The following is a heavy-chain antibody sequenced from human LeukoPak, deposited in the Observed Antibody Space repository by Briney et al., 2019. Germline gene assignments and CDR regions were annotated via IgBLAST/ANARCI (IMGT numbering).Heavy chain of an antibody. CDR1: GYTFINYN. D-gene: IGHD6-13*01. Sequence: ASVQVSCKASGYTFINYNLSWVRQAPGQGLEWMGWISGYNGNTNYAQKFQGRVTMTTDTSTSTAYMELRCLRSDDTAIYYCARDRAAGIAADWGQGTLVTVSS. CDR2: ISGYNGNT. V-gene: IGHV1-18*01. CDR3: ARDRAAGIAAD. J-gene: IGHJ4*02.